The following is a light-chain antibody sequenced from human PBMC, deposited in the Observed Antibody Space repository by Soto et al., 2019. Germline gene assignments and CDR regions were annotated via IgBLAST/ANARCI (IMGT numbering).Light chain of an antibody. CDR2: DTS. J-gene: IGKJ1*01. Sequence: EIVLTQSPGTLSLSPGERATLSCRASQSVISYLAWYQQKPGQAPRLLIYDTSTRATGISARFSGSGSGTDFTLTISSLEPEDFAVYYCQQRSNWPVTFGQGTKVEVK. CDR3: QQRSNWPVT. CDR1: QSVISY. V-gene: IGKV3-11*01.